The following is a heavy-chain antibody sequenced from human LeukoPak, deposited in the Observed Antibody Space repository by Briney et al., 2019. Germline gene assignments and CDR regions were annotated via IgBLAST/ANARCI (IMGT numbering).Heavy chain of an antibody. CDR3: TKGRSNHY. CDR1: GFTFSDFW. D-gene: IGHD3-10*01. CDR2: INQDGSEN. Sequence: GGSLRLSCAASGFTFSDFWMGWVRQAPGKGLEWVANINQDGSENYYVDSVKGRFTISRDNAKNSLYLQMNSLRAEDTAVYYCTKGRSNHYWGQGALVTVST. J-gene: IGHJ4*02. V-gene: IGHV3-7*01.